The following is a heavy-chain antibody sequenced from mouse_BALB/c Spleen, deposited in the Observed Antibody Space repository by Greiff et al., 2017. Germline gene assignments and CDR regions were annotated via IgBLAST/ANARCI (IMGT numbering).Heavy chain of an antibody. Sequence: DLVKPGASVKLSCKASGYTFTSYWINWIKQRPGQGLEWIGRIAPGSGSTYYNEMFKGKATLTVDTSSSTAYIQLSSLSSEDSAVYFCARWGWASNYFDYWGQGTTLTVSA. CDR3: ARWGWASNYFDY. CDR1: GYTFTSYW. V-gene: IGHV1S41*01. J-gene: IGHJ2*01. CDR2: IAPGSGST. D-gene: IGHD3-3*01.